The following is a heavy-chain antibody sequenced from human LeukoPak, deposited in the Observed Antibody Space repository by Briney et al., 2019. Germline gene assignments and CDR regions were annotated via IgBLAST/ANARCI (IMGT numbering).Heavy chain of an antibody. CDR1: GFTFSSYA. CDR3: AKASSGYYYFDY. CDR2: ITGDGGST. J-gene: IGHJ4*02. Sequence: HPGGSLRLSCAASGFTFSSYAMNWVRQAPGKGLEWVSAITGDGGSTYYADSVKGRFTISRDNSKNALYLQMISLRAGDTAVYYCAKASSGYYYFDYWGQGTLVTVPS. D-gene: IGHD3-22*01. V-gene: IGHV3-23*01.